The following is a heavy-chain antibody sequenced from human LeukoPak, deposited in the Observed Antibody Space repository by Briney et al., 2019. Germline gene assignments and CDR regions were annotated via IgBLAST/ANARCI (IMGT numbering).Heavy chain of an antibody. D-gene: IGHD6-19*01. CDR2: INPSGGST. V-gene: IGHV1-46*01. J-gene: IGHJ4*02. CDR3: ARGGNKYSSGWYEDY. CDR1: GYTFTSYY. Sequence: ASVKVSCKASGYTFTSYYMHWVRQAPGQGLEWMGIINPSGGSTSYAQKFQGRVTMTRDTSTSTVYMELSSLGSEDTAVYYCARGGNKYSSGWYEDYWGQGTLVTVSS.